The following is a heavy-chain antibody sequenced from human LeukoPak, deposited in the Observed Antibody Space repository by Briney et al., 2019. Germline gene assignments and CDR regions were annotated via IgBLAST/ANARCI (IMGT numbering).Heavy chain of an antibody. Sequence: GRSLRLSCAASGFTFDDYAMHWVRQAPGKGLEWVSGISWNSGSIGYADSVKGRFTISRDNAKNSLYLQMNSLRAEDTAVYYCARYGLGINSMDVWGKGTTVTVSS. CDR1: GFTFDDYA. CDR3: ARYGLGINSMDV. D-gene: IGHD3-16*01. V-gene: IGHV3-9*01. CDR2: ISWNSGSI. J-gene: IGHJ6*03.